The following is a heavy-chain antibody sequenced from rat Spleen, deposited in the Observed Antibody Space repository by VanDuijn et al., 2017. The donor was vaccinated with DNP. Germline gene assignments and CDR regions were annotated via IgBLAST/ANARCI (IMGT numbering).Heavy chain of an antibody. J-gene: IGHJ4*01. CDR3: ARHYYSSYYAMDA. V-gene: IGHV2-72*01. D-gene: IGHD1-2*01. CDR1: GFSLTSNG. CDR2: IWAGGST. Sequence: QVQLEESGPGLMQPSETLSLTCTVSGFSLTSNGVGWVRQPLGKGLVWMGTIWAGGSTNYNSAVQSRLSISRDTSKSQVFLKMNSLQPEDTGTYYCARHYYSSYYAMDAWGQGTSVTVSS.